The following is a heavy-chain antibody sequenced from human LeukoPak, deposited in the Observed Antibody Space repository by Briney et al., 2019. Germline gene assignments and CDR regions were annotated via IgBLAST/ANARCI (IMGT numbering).Heavy chain of an antibody. J-gene: IGHJ3*02. CDR2: ISYDGSNK. CDR1: GFTFSSYA. CDR3: ARAGGSGSIDAFDI. Sequence: GRSLRLSCAASGFTFSSYAMHWVRQAPGKGLEWVAVISYDGSNKYYADSVKGRFTISRDNSKNTLYLQMNSLRAEDTAVYYCARAGGSGSIDAFDIWGQGTMVTVSS. V-gene: IGHV3-30-3*01. D-gene: IGHD3-10*01.